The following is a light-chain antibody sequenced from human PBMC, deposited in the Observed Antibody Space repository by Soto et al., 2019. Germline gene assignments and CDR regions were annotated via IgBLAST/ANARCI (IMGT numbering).Light chain of an antibody. V-gene: IGKV3-20*01. CDR3: QQYGSPPHT. CDR2: GAS. CDR1: QSVSSSY. J-gene: IGKJ2*01. Sequence: EIVLTQSPGTLSLSPGERATLSCRASQSVSSSYLAWYQHKPGQAPRLLIYGASSRATGIPDRFSGSGSGTNFPLTLSRLEPEDFAVYYCQQYGSPPHTFGQGTKLEIK.